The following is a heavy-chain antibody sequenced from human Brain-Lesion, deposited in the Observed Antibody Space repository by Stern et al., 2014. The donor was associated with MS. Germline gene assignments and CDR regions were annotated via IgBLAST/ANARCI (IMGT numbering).Heavy chain of an antibody. CDR3: GRRGDSSSSGFDY. J-gene: IGHJ4*02. CDR2: IWPGGSDP. D-gene: IGHD6-6*01. V-gene: IGHV5-51*01. CDR1: GYRFTSNW. Sequence: EVQLVESGAEVKKPGESLKISCKGSGYRFTSNWIGWVRQMPGKGLEWKGIIWPGGSDPRCSPSFQGQVTISAEQSISPAYLQWGSPEASDTAMYYCGRRGDSSSSGFDYWGQGTLVIVSS.